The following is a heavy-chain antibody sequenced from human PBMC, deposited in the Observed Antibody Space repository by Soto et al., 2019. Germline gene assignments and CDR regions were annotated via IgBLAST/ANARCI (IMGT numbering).Heavy chain of an antibody. J-gene: IGHJ4*02. D-gene: IGHD6-19*01. V-gene: IGHV3-7*01. Sequence: GGSQRLSCAASGFTFSNSWMSWVRRAPGEGREWVAKIKQDGGAHYYADPLKGRLAITRDNAKNSVFLQMNCLRAEDMSVYYCARGAYTSCWYPDYFDYWGQGTLVTVSS. CDR1: GFTFSNSW. CDR3: ARGAYTSCWYPDYFDY. CDR2: IKQDGGAH.